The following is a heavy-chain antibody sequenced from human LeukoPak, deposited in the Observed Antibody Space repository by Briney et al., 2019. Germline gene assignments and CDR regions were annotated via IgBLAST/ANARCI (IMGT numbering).Heavy chain of an antibody. D-gene: IGHD4-17*01. Sequence: GGSLRLSCSASGXTFSSYAMHWVRQAPGKGLEYVSAINDNGRTTYYADPVKGRFTISRDNSKNTLYLQMSSLRGEDTAVYYCVSYDYGDYGDDYWGQGTLVTVSS. CDR3: VSYDYGDYGDDY. CDR1: GXTFSSYA. V-gene: IGHV3-64D*09. CDR2: INDNGRTT. J-gene: IGHJ4*02.